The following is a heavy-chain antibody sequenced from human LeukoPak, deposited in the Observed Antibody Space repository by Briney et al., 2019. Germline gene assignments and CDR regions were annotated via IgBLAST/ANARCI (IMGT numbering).Heavy chain of an antibody. CDR2: LSGGSLST. CDR3: AKTQLWSFDY. V-gene: IGHV3-23*01. CDR1: GFTFSRYA. Sequence: GGSLRLSCAASGFTFSRYAMSWVRQAPGKGVEWVSALSGGSLSTYYADSVKGRFTISRDNSKNTLYLQMNSLRPEDTAVYYCAKTQLWSFDYWGQGTLVTVSS. D-gene: IGHD5-18*01. J-gene: IGHJ4*02.